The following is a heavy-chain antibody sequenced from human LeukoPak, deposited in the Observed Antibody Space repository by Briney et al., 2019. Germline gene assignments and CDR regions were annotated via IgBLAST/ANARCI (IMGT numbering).Heavy chain of an antibody. Sequence: PSETLSLTCTVSGGSISSGGYYWSRIRQHPGKGLEWIGYIYYSGSTYYNPSLKSRVTISVDTSKNQFSLKLSSVTAADTAVYYCAREPLYCSGDSCYRPYYFDYWGQGTLVTVSS. J-gene: IGHJ4*02. CDR2: IYYSGST. D-gene: IGHD2-15*01. V-gene: IGHV4-31*03. CDR1: GGSISSGGYY. CDR3: AREPLYCSGDSCYRPYYFDY.